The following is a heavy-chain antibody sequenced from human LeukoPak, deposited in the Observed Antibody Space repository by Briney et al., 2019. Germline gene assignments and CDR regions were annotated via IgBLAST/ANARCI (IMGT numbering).Heavy chain of an antibody. V-gene: IGHV4-39*01. CDR1: GCSISSSSYY. CDR3: SRLTWIQPDY. Sequence: SETLSLTCTVSGCSISSSSYYWGWIRQPPGKGLEWIGSIYYSGSTYYNPSLKSRVTISVDTSKNQFALTLSSVTGADTAVYYCSRLTWIQPDYWGQGTLVTVSS. J-gene: IGHJ4*02. D-gene: IGHD5-18*01. CDR2: IYYSGST.